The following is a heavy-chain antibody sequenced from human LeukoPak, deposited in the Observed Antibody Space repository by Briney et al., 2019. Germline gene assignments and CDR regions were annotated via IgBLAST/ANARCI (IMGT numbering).Heavy chain of an antibody. V-gene: IGHV3-53*01. CDR3: ARVGDHFHWYLDL. D-gene: IGHD3-3*02. CDR1: GFTVSTNY. CDR2: LYSGSST. J-gene: IGHJ2*01. Sequence: GGSLRLSCAASGFTVSTNYMNWVRQAPGKGLEWVSILYSGSSTYYADSVEGRFIVFRDSSKNTLSLQMNDLRAEDTAVYYCARVGDHFHWYLDLWGRGTLDTVSS.